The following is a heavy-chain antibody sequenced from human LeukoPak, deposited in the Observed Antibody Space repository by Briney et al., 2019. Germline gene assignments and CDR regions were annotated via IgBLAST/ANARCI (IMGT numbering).Heavy chain of an antibody. CDR3: AREYYYDSSGYYYGPFYYYYKDV. V-gene: IGHV3-7*01. Sequence: GGSLRLSCAASGFTFSSYWMSWVRQAPGKGLEWVANIKQDGSEKYYVDSVKGRFTISRDNAKNSLYLQMNSLRAEDTAVYYCAREYYYDSSGYYYGPFYYYYKDVWGKGTTVTVSS. J-gene: IGHJ6*03. CDR1: GFTFSSYW. D-gene: IGHD3-22*01. CDR2: IKQDGSEK.